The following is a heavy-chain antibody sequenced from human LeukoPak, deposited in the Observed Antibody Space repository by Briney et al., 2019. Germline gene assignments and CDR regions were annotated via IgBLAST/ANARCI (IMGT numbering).Heavy chain of an antibody. J-gene: IGHJ3*02. CDR3: ARSFPVYYDFWSGFNDAFDI. CDR2: IWYDGSNK. CDR1: GFTFSSYG. D-gene: IGHD3-3*01. V-gene: IGHV3-33*08. Sequence: GGSLRLSCAASGFTFSSYGMHWVRQAPGKGLEWVAVIWYDGSNKYYADSVKGRFTISRDNSKNTLYLQMNSLRAEDTAVYYCARSFPVYYDFWSGFNDAFDIWGQGTMVTVSS.